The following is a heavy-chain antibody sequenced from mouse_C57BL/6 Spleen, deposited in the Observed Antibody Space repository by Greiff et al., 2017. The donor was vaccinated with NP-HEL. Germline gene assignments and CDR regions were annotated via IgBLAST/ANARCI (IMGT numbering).Heavy chain of an antibody. CDR3: ARVTTVVENWFAY. CDR1: GFNIKDYY. J-gene: IGHJ3*01. Sequence: VQLQQSGAELVKPGASVKLSCTASGFNIKDYYMHWVKRRTEQGLEWIGRIDPEDGEPKYAPKFQGKATITADTSSNTAYLQLSSLTSEDTAVYYCARVTTVVENWFAYWGQGTLVTVSA. D-gene: IGHD1-1*01. CDR2: IDPEDGEP. V-gene: IGHV14-2*01.